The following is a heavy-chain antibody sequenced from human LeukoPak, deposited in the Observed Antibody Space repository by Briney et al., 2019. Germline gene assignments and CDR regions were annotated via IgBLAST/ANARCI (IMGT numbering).Heavy chain of an antibody. CDR1: GGTFSSYA. CDR2: IVPILGIA. J-gene: IGHJ4*02. V-gene: IGHV1-69*04. D-gene: IGHD6-13*01. CDR3: AGIAAAGIDSFDY. Sequence: SVKVSCKASGGTFSSYAISWVRQAPGQGLEWMGRIVPILGIANYAQKFQGRVTITADKSTSTAYMELSSLRSEDTAVYYCAGIAAAGIDSFDYWGQGTLVIVSS.